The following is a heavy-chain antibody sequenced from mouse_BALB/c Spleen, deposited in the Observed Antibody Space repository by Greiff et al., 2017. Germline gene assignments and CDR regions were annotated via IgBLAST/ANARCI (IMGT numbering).Heavy chain of an antibody. Sequence: EVQRVESGGGLVKPGGSLKLSCAASGFTFSSYAMSWVRQTPEKRLEWVATISSGGSYTYYPDSVKGRFTISRDNAKNTLYLQMSSLRSEDTAMYYCARHVLDYGSSYYFDDWGQGTTLTVSS. CDR1: GFTFSSYA. CDR3: ARHVLDYGSSYYFDD. D-gene: IGHD1-1*01. CDR2: ISSGGSYT. J-gene: IGHJ2*01. V-gene: IGHV5-9-3*01.